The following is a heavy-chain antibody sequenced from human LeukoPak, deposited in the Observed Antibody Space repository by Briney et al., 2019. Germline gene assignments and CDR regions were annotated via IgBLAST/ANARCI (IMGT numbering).Heavy chain of an antibody. CDR1: GFTFTTYT. CDR2: INVNADST. D-gene: IGHD6-19*01. CDR3: AKGSSGGWPYYFAY. V-gene: IGHV3-23*01. J-gene: IGHJ4*02. Sequence: GGSLRLSCAASGFTFTTYTMGWVRQIPGKGLEWFSAINVNADSTYYADSVKGRFTISRHNSKNTLYLQMNSLTAEDTAVYYCAKGSSGGWPYYFAYWGQGTLVTVSS.